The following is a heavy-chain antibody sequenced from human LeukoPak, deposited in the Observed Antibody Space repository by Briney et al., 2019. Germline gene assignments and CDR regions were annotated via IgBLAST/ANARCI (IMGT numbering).Heavy chain of an antibody. J-gene: IGHJ4*02. D-gene: IGHD2-15*01. V-gene: IGHV1-69*05. CDR1: GGTFSSYA. CDR2: IIPIFGTA. CDR3: AREGGYCSGGSCYSWNY. Sequence: SVKVSCKASGGTFSSYAISWLRQAPGQGLEWMGGIIPIFGTANYAQKFQGRVTITTDESTSTAYMELSSLRSEDTAVYYCAREGGYCSGGSCYSWNYWGQGTLVTVSS.